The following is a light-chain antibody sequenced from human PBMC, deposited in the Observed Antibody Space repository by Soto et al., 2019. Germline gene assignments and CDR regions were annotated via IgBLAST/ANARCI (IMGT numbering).Light chain of an antibody. CDR2: GAS. CDR1: QSVSSSY. CDR3: QQIDGSPWT. J-gene: IGKJ1*01. V-gene: IGKV3-20*01. Sequence: EIVLTQSPGTLSLSLGERATLSCRASQSVSSSYLAWYQQKPGQAPRLLIYGASSRATGIPDRFSASGSGTDFTLIISRLEPEDFAVYYCQQIDGSPWTFGQGTKVDIK.